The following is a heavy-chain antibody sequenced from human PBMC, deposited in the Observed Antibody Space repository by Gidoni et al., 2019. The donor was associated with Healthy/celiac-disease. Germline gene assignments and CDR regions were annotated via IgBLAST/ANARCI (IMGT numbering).Heavy chain of an antibody. J-gene: IGHJ4*02. V-gene: IGHV3-30-3*01. CDR1: GFTFSSYA. Sequence: QVQLVESGGGVVQPGRSLRPSCAASGFTFSSYAMHWVRQAPGKGLELVAVISEDGINKYYADSVKGRFTISRDNAKNTLYLQMNSLRAEDTAVYYCARPLLGYCSSTSCWPFDYWGQGTLVTVSS. D-gene: IGHD2-2*01. CDR2: ISEDGINK. CDR3: ARPLLGYCSSTSCWPFDY.